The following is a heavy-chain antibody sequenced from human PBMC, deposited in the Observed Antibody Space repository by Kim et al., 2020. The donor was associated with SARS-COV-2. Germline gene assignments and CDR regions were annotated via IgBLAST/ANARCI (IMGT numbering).Heavy chain of an antibody. CDR3: AKLSGWQLVPAYFDY. J-gene: IGHJ4*02. CDR1: GFTFSSYA. D-gene: IGHD6-6*01. V-gene: IGHV3-23*01. Sequence: GGSLRLSCAASGFTFSSYAMSWVRQAPGKGLEWVSAISGSGGSTYYADSVKGRFTISRDNSKNTLYLQMNSLRAEDTAVYYCAKLSGWQLVPAYFDYWGQGTLVTVSS. CDR2: ISGSGGST.